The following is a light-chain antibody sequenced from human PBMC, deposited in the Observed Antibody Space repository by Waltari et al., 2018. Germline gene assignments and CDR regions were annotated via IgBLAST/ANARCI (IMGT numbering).Light chain of an antibody. V-gene: IGKV1-39*01. CDR2: TAS. J-gene: IGKJ2*01. Sequence: DIQLTQSPSSLSASVGDRVTIPCRASQNIRNDLNWYQQKPGKAPKLLIYTASTLQSGVPSRFSGIGSGSDFTLTINGLQPEDFATYYCQQSYSSPPHTFGQGTKLEIK. CDR3: QQSYSSPPHT. CDR1: QNIRND.